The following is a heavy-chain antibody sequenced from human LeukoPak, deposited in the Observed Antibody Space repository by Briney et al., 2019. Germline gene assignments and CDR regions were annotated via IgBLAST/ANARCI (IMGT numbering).Heavy chain of an antibody. D-gene: IGHD3-16*01. V-gene: IGHV1-8*01. CDR2: MSPNSGNT. J-gene: IGHJ4*02. Sequence: ASVKLSCKASGYSFTSYDINWVRQATGQGLEWMGWMSPNSGNTGYTQKFQGRVTMTRNTSISTAYMELRSLRSEDTAVYYCARLGGTWDPADYWGQGTLVTVSS. CDR1: GYSFTSYD. CDR3: ARLGGTWDPADY.